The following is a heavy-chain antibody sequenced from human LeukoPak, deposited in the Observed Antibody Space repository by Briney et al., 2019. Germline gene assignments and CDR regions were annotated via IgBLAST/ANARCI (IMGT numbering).Heavy chain of an antibody. CDR2: INHSGSI. V-gene: IGHV4-34*01. Sequence: PSETLSLTCAVYGGSFSGYYWSWLRQPPGKGLEWIGEINHSGSINYNPSLKSRVTISVDTSKNQFSLKLSSVTAADTAVYYCARGGPLGQLLTPVPTGGYMDVWGKGTTVTVSS. CDR3: ARGGPLGQLLTPVPTGGYMDV. J-gene: IGHJ6*03. CDR1: GGSFSGYY. D-gene: IGHD2-2*01.